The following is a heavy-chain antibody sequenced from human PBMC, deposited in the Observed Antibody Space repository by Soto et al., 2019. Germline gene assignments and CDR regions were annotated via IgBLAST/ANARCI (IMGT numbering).Heavy chain of an antibody. CDR3: ARAQLVGAHSLFDY. J-gene: IGHJ4*02. Sequence: QVQLQESGPGLVKPSQTLSLTCTVSGGSISSGDYYWSWIRQPPGKGLEWIGYIYYSGSTYYNPSLKTRVTISVDTSKNQFSLKLSSVTAADTAVYYCARAQLVGAHSLFDYWGQGSLVTVSS. CDR2: IYYSGST. V-gene: IGHV4-30-4*01. D-gene: IGHD1-26*01. CDR1: GGSISSGDYY.